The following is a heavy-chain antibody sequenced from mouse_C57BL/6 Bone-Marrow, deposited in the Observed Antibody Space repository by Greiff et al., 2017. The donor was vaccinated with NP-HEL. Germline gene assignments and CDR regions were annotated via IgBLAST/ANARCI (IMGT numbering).Heavy chain of an antibody. V-gene: IGHV14-4*01. J-gene: IGHJ1*03. CDR3: TTLYYGNYGWYFDV. CDR2: IDPANGDT. Sequence: EVKLVESGAELVRPGASVKLSCTASGFNIKDDYMHWVKQRPEQGLEWIGWIDPANGDTEYASKFQGKATITADTSSNTAYLQLSSLTSEDTAVYYCTTLYYGNYGWYFDVWGTGTTVTVSS. D-gene: IGHD2-1*01. CDR1: GFNIKDDY.